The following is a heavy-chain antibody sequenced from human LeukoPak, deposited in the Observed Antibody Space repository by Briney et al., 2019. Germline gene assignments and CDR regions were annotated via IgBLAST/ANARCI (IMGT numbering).Heavy chain of an antibody. CDR1: GGSISSYY. J-gene: IGHJ4*02. CDR3: ARWGSGSYFDYFDY. V-gene: IGHV4-59*01. CDR2: IYYSGST. D-gene: IGHD1-26*01. Sequence: PSETLSLTCTVSGGSISSYYWSWIRQPPGKGLEWIGYIYYSGSTNYNPSLKSRVTISVDTSKNQFSLKLSSVTAADTAVYYCARWGSGSYFDYFDYWGQGTLVTVSS.